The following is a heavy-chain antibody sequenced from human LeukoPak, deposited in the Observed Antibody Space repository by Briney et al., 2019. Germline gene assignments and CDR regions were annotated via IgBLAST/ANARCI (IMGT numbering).Heavy chain of an antibody. Sequence: TGGSLRLSCAASGITVSSNYMNWVRQAPGKGLEWVSVFYRGGSTYYADSVKGRFTISRDNSKNTLYLQMNSLRAEDTAVYYCAKDQGWQLLARAFDYWGQGTLVTVSS. D-gene: IGHD2-15*01. CDR2: FYRGGST. J-gene: IGHJ4*02. V-gene: IGHV3-53*01. CDR3: AKDQGWQLLARAFDY. CDR1: GITVSSNY.